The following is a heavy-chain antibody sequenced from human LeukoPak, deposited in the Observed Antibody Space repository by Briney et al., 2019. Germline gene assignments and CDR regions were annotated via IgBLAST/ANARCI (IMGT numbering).Heavy chain of an antibody. CDR1: GFTFSSYG. CDR2: ISYDGSNK. V-gene: IGHV3-30*18. Sequence: HPGGSLRLTCAASGFTFSSYGMHWVRQAPGKGLEWVAVISYDGSNKYYADSVKGRFTISRDNSKNTLYLQMNSLRAEDTAVYYCAKVESSSSRVKYHGMDVWGQGTTVTVSS. CDR3: AKVESSSSRVKYHGMDV. J-gene: IGHJ6*02. D-gene: IGHD6-6*01.